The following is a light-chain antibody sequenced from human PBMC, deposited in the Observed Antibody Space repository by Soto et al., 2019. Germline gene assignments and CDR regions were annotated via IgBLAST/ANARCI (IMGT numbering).Light chain of an antibody. J-gene: IGLJ3*02. V-gene: IGLV1-51*02. CDR1: SANIGKNF. Sequence: QSVLTQPPSVSTAPGQKVTISCSGSSANIGKNFVSWYQQLPGTAPKLLIYEDNKRPSGIPDRFSGSKSGTSATLGITGLQTGDEADYYCGTWDSSLRVGVFGGGTKFTVL. CDR2: EDN. CDR3: GTWDSSLRVGV.